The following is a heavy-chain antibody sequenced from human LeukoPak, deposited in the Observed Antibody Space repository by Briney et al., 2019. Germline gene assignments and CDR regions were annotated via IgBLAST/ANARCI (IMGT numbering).Heavy chain of an antibody. CDR2: INCDNGGA. Sequence: ASVTVSCKASGYTFTDYYVHWFRQAPGQGLEWMGWINCDNGGAHLARNFQARVTMTRDTSIATASMELTRPRPDDTAVYYCARDSRAAVGTFFDYWGQGTPVTVSS. D-gene: IGHD6-13*01. CDR3: ARDSRAAVGTFFDY. V-gene: IGHV1-2*02. J-gene: IGHJ4*02. CDR1: GYTFTDYY.